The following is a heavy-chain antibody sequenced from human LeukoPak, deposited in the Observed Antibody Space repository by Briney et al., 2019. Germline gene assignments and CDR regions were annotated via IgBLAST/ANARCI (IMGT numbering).Heavy chain of an antibody. V-gene: IGHV5-51*01. J-gene: IGHJ4*02. CDR1: GYSFTSYW. CDR3: ARQSLVYDY. CDR2: IYPGDSDT. Sequence: GESLRISCKGSGYSFTSYWISWVRQMPGKGLEWMGIIYPGDSDTTYSPSFQGQVTISADKSISTAYLQWSSLKATDTAMYYCARQSLVYDYWGQGTLVTVSS.